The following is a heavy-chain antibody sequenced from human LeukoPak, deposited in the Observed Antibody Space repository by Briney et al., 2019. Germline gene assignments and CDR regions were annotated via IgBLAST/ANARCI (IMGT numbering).Heavy chain of an antibody. CDR2: ISGSGGST. J-gene: IGHJ4*02. V-gene: IGHV3-23*01. D-gene: IGHD3-10*01. CDR3: AKTYYYGSGSFDY. Sequence: GGSLRLSCAASGFTFSSYAMSWVRQAPGKGPEWVSAISGSGGSTYYADSVKGRFTISRDNSKNTLCLQMNSLRAEDTAVYYCAKTYYYGSGSFDYWGQGTLVTVSS. CDR1: GFTFSSYA.